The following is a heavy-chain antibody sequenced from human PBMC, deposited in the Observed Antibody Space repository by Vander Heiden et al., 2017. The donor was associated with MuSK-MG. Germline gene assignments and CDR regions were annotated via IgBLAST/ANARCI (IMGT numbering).Heavy chain of an antibody. J-gene: IGHJ4*02. D-gene: IGHD2-2*01. CDR2: INPNSGGT. CDR3: ARALRGSTRPQAGGY. CDR1: GYTFTGYY. V-gene: IGHV1-2*02. Sequence: QVQLVQSGAEVKKPGASVKVSCKASGYTFTGYYMHWVRQAPGQGLEWMGWINPNSGGTNYAQKFKGRVTMTRETSISTAYMELSRLRSDDTAVYYCARALRGSTRPQAGGYWGQGTLVTVSS.